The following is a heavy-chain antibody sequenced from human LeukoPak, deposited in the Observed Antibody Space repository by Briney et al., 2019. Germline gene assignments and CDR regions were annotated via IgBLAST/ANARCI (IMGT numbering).Heavy chain of an antibody. Sequence: ASVKVSCKTSGYSFTTSGLNWVRQAPGQGLEWMGWISARSGNTNYAQKIQGRVSMTTDTSTSTAYMELRSLRSDDSAVYYCARGTALEIWGQGTMVTVSS. V-gene: IGHV1-18*01. CDR3: ARGTALEI. J-gene: IGHJ3*02. CDR1: GYSFTTSG. CDR2: ISARSGNT.